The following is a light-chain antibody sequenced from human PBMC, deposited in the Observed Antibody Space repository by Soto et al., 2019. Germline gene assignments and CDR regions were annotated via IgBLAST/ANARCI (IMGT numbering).Light chain of an antibody. V-gene: IGKV3-15*01. J-gene: IGKJ1*01. Sequence: EIVMSQSPASLSVSPGESVTLSCRASQSVASNLAWYQQKPGQAPRLLIYGASTRATAVPARFTASGSGTEFTLSISSLQSDDFGVYYCQQYDTWPRTFGQGTKVDIK. CDR1: QSVASN. CDR3: QQYDTWPRT. CDR2: GAS.